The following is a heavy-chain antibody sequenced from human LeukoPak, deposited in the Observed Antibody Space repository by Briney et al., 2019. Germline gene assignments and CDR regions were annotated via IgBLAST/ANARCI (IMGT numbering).Heavy chain of an antibody. CDR3: ARDGSAARFAHYYYYMDV. CDR1: GYTFTSYG. V-gene: IGHV1-18*01. Sequence: ASVKVSCKASGYTFTSYGISWVRQAPGQGLEGMGWISAYNGNTNYAQKLQGRVTMTTDTSTSTAYMELRSLRSDDTAVYYCARDGSAARFAHYYYYMDVWGKGTTVTVSS. D-gene: IGHD2-2*01. CDR2: ISAYNGNT. J-gene: IGHJ6*03.